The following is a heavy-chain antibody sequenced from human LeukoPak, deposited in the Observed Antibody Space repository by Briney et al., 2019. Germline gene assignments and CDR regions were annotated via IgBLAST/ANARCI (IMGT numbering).Heavy chain of an antibody. V-gene: IGHV4-34*01. Sequence: SETLSLTCTIYGGSFSGYYVSWIRQPPGKGLEWIGEMNHSGTTNYNPSLESRVTMSVDTSKNQFSLKLNSVTAADTAVYYCAGISTTSLYADAFDIWGQGTRVTVSS. CDR2: MNHSGTT. CDR1: GGSFSGYY. D-gene: IGHD2/OR15-2a*01. CDR3: AGISTTSLYADAFDI. J-gene: IGHJ3*02.